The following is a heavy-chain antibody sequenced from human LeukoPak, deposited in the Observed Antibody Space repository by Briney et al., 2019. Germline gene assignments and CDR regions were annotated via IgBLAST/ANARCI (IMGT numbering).Heavy chain of an antibody. CDR3: ASEWYSSSSRYYYFDY. J-gene: IGHJ4*02. V-gene: IGHV1-69*05. D-gene: IGHD6-6*01. CDR1: GYTFTGYY. CDR2: IIPIFGTA. Sequence: SVKVSCKASGYTFTGYYMHWVRQAPGQGLEWMGGIIPIFGTANYAQKFQGRVTITTDESTSTAYMELSSLRSEDTAVYYCASEWYSSSSRYYYFDYWGQGTLVTVSS.